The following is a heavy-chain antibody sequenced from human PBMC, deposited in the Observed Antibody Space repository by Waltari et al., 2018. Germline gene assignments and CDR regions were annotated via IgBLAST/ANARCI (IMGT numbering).Heavy chain of an antibody. CDR1: GGSISSYY. J-gene: IGHJ5*02. CDR2: IYYSGST. V-gene: IGHV4-59*08. D-gene: IGHD4-4*01. CDR3: ARLNSNYGGAWFDP. Sequence: QVQLQESGSGLVKPSETLSLTCTVSGGSISSYYWSWIRQPPGKGLEWIGYIYYSGSTNYNPSRKSRVTISVDTSKNQFSLKLSSVTAADTAVYYCARLNSNYGGAWFDPWGQGTLVTVSS.